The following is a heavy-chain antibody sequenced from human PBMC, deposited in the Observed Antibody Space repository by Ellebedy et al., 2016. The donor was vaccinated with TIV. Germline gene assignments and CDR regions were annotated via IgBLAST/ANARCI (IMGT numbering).Heavy chain of an antibody. V-gene: IGHV3-7*01. CDR2: INQDGIEN. CDR3: ARDGRQYYDFWSGYYTEHWFDP. CDR1: GFTFSDYW. J-gene: IGHJ5*02. D-gene: IGHD3-3*01. Sequence: GESLKISCAASGFTFSDYWMSWVRQAPGNGLEWVANINQDGIENYYVDSVKGRFTISRDNAKNSLYLLLDSLRAEDTAVYYCARDGRQYYDFWSGYYTEHWFDPWGQGTLVTVSS.